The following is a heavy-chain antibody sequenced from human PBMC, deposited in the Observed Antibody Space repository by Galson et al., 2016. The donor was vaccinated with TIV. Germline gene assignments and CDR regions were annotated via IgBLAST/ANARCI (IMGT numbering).Heavy chain of an antibody. CDR1: EYTFSGYY. J-gene: IGHJ4*02. V-gene: IGHV1-2*02. Sequence: SVKVSCKASEYTFSGYYIHWVRQAPGQRLEWMGWINPQSGDTNYAQKLQGRVTMTRDTSVATAYMELNRLTSDDTAVYYCARDLGDSDTLPFDYWGPGTLVTVSS. D-gene: IGHD3-16*01. CDR2: INPQSGDT. CDR3: ARDLGDSDTLPFDY.